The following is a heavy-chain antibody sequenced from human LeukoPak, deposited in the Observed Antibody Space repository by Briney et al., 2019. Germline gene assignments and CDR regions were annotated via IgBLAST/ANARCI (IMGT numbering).Heavy chain of an antibody. CDR2: INWNGGST. CDR1: GFTFINAW. CDR3: ARIGGTDYDFWSGYYYFDY. J-gene: IGHJ4*02. D-gene: IGHD3-3*01. Sequence: GGSLRLSCAASGFTFINAWMAWVRQAPGKGLEWVSGINWNGGSTGYADSVKGRFTISRDDAKNSLYLQMNSLRAEDTALYYCARIGGTDYDFWSGYYYFDYWGQGTLVTVSS. V-gene: IGHV3-20*04.